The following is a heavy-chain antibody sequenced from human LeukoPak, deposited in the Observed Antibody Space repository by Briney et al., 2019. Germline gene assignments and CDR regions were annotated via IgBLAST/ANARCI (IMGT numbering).Heavy chain of an antibody. CDR2: INSDGSST. D-gene: IGHD5-18*01. J-gene: IGHJ4*02. Sequence: GGSLRLSCTASGFTFSSYWMHWVRQAPGKGLVWVSRINSDGSSTSYADSVKGRFTISRDNAKNTLYLQMNSLRAEDTAVYYCASGWNTVVVPIDFWGQGNQVTASS. CDR3: ASGWNTVVVPIDF. CDR1: GFTFSSYW. V-gene: IGHV3-74*01.